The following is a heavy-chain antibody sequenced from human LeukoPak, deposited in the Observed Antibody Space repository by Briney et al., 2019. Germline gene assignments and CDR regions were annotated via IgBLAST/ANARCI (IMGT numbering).Heavy chain of an antibody. J-gene: IGHJ6*03. Sequence: SETLSLTCAVYGGSFSGYYWSWIRQPPGKGLEWIGKINHSGSTNYNPSLKSRVTISVDTSKNQFSLKLSSVTAADTAVYYCASPAATMVRGVSSGHYYYYYMDVWGKGTTVTISS. CDR2: INHSGST. V-gene: IGHV4-34*01. CDR3: ASPAATMVRGVSSGHYYYYYMDV. CDR1: GGSFSGYY. D-gene: IGHD3-10*01.